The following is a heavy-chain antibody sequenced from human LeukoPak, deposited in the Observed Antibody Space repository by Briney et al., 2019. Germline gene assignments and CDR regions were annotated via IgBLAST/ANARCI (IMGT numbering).Heavy chain of an antibody. Sequence: GASVKVSCKASGGTFSSYTISWVRQAPGQGLEWMGRIIPILGIANYAQKFQGRVTVTVDKSTSTAYMELSSLRSEDTAVYYCATAGYYYDSSGYCFDYWGQGTLVTVSS. J-gene: IGHJ4*02. CDR3: ATAGYYYDSSGYCFDY. D-gene: IGHD3-22*01. V-gene: IGHV1-69*02. CDR1: GGTFSSYT. CDR2: IIPILGIA.